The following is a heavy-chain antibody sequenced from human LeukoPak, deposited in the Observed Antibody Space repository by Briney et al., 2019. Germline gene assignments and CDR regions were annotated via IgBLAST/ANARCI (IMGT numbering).Heavy chain of an antibody. D-gene: IGHD5-24*01. CDR1: GGSISSSSFY. J-gene: IGHJ4*02. CDR3: ARLNRDGYTI. CDR2: MSYSGSS. V-gene: IGHV4-39*07. Sequence: SETLSLTCTVSGGSISSSSFYWGWIRQPPGKGLEWIGSMSYSGSSYHNPSLKSRVTISVDTSEDQFSLKLSSVTAADTAVYYCARLNRDGYTIWGQGTLVTVSS.